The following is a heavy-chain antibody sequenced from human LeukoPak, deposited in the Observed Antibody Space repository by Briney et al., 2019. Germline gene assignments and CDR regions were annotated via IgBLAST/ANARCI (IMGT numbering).Heavy chain of an antibody. CDR3: ARDHKDGFDP. CDR2: IYYSGST. V-gene: IGHV4-31*03. Sequence: SETLSLTCTVSGGSISSGGYYWSWIRQHPGKGLEWIGYIYYSGSTYYNPSLKSRGTISVDTSKNQFSLKLSSATAADTTVYSWARDHKDGFDPGGKGTLVTFSS. CDR1: GGSISSGGYY. J-gene: IGHJ5*02.